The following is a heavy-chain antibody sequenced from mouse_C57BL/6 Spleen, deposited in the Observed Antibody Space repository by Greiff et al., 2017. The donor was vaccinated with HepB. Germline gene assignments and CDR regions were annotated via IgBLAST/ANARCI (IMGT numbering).Heavy chain of an antibody. V-gene: IGHV1-80*01. CDR3: ARWYYVSTYWYVDV. J-gene: IGHJ1*03. D-gene: IGHD1-1*01. CDR1: GYAFSSYW. CDR2: IYPGDGDT. Sequence: VHLVESGAELVKPGASVKISCKASGYAFSSYWMNWVKQRPGKGLEWIGQIYPGDGDTNYNGKFKGKATLTADNSSSTAYMQLSSLTSEDSAVYFCARWYYVSTYWYVDVWGTGTTVTVSS.